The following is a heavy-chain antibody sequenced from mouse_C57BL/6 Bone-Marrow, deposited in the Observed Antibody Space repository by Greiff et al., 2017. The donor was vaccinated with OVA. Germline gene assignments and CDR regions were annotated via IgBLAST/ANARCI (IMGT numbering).Heavy chain of an antibody. V-gene: IGHV1-20*01. CDR1: GYSFTGYF. J-gene: IGHJ3*01. D-gene: IGHD2-3*01. Sequence: EVQLQESGPELVKPGDSVKISCKASGYSFTGYFMNWVMQSHGKSLEWIGRINPYNGDTFYNQKFKGKATLTVDKSSSTAHMELRSLTSEDSAVYYCARKFYDGFAYWGQGTLVTVSA. CDR2: INPYNGDT. CDR3: ARKFYDGFAY.